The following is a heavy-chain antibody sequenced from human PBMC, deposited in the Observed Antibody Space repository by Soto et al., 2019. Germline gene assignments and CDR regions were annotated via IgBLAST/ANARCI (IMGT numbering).Heavy chain of an antibody. CDR3: ARVPTGGYDWN. Sequence: EVQLVESGGGLVQPGGSLRLSCAASGFTFSSYWMHWVRQAPGKGLVWVSRINSDGSRTDYADSVKGRFTISRDNATNTLYLEMNSLIAEDTAVYYCARVPTGGYDWNWGQGTLVTVSS. CDR2: INSDGSRT. D-gene: IGHD5-12*01. V-gene: IGHV3-74*01. CDR1: GFTFSSYW. J-gene: IGHJ4*02.